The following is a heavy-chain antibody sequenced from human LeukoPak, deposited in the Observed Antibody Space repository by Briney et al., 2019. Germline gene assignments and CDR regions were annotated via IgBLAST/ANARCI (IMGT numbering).Heavy chain of an antibody. V-gene: IGHV1-2*02. D-gene: IGHD2-2*01. CDR2: INPNSGGT. CDR1: GYTFTGYY. CDR3: ARDGYCSSTSCYFYFDY. J-gene: IGHJ4*02. Sequence: ASVKVSCKASGYTFTGYYMHWVRQAPGQGLEWMGWINPNSGGTNYAQKFQGRVTMTRDTSTSTVYMELSSLRSEDTAVYYCARDGYCSSTSCYFYFDYWGQGTLVTVSS.